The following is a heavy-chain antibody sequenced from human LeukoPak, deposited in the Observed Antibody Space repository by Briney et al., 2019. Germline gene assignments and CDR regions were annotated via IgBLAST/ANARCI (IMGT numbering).Heavy chain of an antibody. J-gene: IGHJ4*02. CDR2: IGTSGDT. D-gene: IGHD6-19*01. V-gene: IGHV3-13*04. CDR3: SRVGSSGWPNYFDS. CDR1: GFTFSSYD. Sequence: SGGSLRLSCAASGFTFSSYDMHCVRQATGKGLEWVSVIGTSGDTYYAGSVKGRFTISRENAKNSLYLQMNSLTAGDTAVYFCSRVGSSGWPNYFDSWGQGTLVTVSS.